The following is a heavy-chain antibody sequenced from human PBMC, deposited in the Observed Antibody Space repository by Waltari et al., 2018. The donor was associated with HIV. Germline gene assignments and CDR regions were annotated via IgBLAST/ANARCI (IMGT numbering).Heavy chain of an antibody. Sequence: EVQLVESGGGLVQPGGSLTLSCAASGFPLRAPARHVARPASGKGLEWVGRIRSKANSYATAYAASVKGRFTISRDDSKNTAYLQMNSLKTEDTAVYYCTRFDSSGWHAVYWGQGTLVTVSS. CDR1: GFPLRAPA. D-gene: IGHD6-19*01. J-gene: IGHJ4*02. CDR2: IRSKANSYAT. CDR3: TRFDSSGWHAVY. V-gene: IGHV3-73*02.